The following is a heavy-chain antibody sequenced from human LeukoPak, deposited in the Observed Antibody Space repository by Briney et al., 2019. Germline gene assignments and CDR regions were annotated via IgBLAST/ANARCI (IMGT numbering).Heavy chain of an antibody. J-gene: IGHJ5*02. V-gene: IGHV4-59*11. CDR3: ARVNNFSFDR. CDR1: GGSICSHY. CDR2: IYYSRST. D-gene: IGHD5-24*01. Sequence: SETLSLTCTVSGGSICSHYWSWIRHPPERGLVWIGYIYYSRSTNHNPSLERRVNISVDVYKNLFSLKLSSVTAADTAVYYCARVNNFSFDRWGQGTLVTVSS.